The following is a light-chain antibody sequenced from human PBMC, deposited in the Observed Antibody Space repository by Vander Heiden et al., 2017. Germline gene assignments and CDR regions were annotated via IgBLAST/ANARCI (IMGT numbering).Light chain of an antibody. Sequence: DIQMTQSPSTLSAFVGDRVTITCRASQSISTWLAWYQQKPGKAPKVLIYQASSLQIGVPSRFRGSGSGTEFTLTISSLQPDDFATYYCQQYNVYSRTFGQGTKVEVK. J-gene: IGKJ1*01. CDR3: QQYNVYSRT. V-gene: IGKV1-5*03. CDR1: QSISTW. CDR2: QAS.